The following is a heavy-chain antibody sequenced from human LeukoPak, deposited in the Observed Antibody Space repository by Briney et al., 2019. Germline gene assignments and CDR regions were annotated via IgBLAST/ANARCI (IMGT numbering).Heavy chain of an antibody. Sequence: SETLSLTCAVYGGSFSGYYWSWIRQPPGKGLEGIGEINHSGSTNYKPSLKSRVTISVDTSKNQFSLKLSSVTAADTAVYYCARGRGRGYCSSTSCPFHGMDVWGQGTTVTVSS. CDR1: GGSFSGYY. CDR2: INHSGST. J-gene: IGHJ6*02. CDR3: ARGRGRGYCSSTSCPFHGMDV. D-gene: IGHD2-2*01. V-gene: IGHV4-34*01.